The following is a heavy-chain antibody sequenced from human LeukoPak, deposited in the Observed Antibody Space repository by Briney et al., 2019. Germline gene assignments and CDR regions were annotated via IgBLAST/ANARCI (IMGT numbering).Heavy chain of an antibody. Sequence: PGGSLRLSCAASGFTFSSYEMNWVRQAPGKGLEWVSYISSSGSTIYYADSVKGRFTISRDNAKNSLYLQTNSLRAEDTAVYYCARRTGTNPFDYWGQGTLVTVSS. CDR3: ARRTGTNPFDY. D-gene: IGHD7-27*01. CDR1: GFTFSSYE. V-gene: IGHV3-48*03. CDR2: ISSSGSTI. J-gene: IGHJ4*02.